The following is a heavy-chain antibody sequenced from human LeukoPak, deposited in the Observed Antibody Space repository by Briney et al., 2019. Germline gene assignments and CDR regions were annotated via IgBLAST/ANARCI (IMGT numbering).Heavy chain of an antibody. D-gene: IGHD6-19*01. CDR3: ARESFSSGWYLPRPYYFDY. CDR2: INHSGRT. CDR1: GGSLSGYY. J-gene: IGHJ4*02. V-gene: IGHV4-34*01. Sequence: SETLSLTCAVYGGSLSGYYWSWIRQPPGKGLEWIGEINHSGRTNSTPSLKTRVTISVDTSKHPLSLKLSSVTAADTAVYYCARESFSSGWYLPRPYYFDYWGQGTLVTVSS.